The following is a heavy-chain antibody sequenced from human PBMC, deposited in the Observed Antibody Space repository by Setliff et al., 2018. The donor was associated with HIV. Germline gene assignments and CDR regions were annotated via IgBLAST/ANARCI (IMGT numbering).Heavy chain of an antibody. CDR1: GLTFSNYW. V-gene: IGHV3-74*01. J-gene: IGHJ4*02. Sequence: GESLKISCVASGLTFSNYWMHWVRQAPGKGLVWVSRIDSDGSDTDYADSVRGRFTISRDNAKNTLYLQMNSLRAEDTAVYYCALTPYSSSSLSYWGQGNLVTVSS. CDR3: ALTPYSSSSLSY. D-gene: IGHD6-6*01. CDR2: IDSDGSDT.